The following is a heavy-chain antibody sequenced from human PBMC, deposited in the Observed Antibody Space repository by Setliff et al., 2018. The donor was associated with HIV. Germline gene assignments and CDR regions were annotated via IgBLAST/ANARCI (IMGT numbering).Heavy chain of an antibody. Sequence: PSETLSLTCTVSGGSISSSSYYWGWIRQPPGKGLEWIGTIYYSGSTYYNPSLKSRVTMSVDTSKNQFSLKLRSVTAADTAVYYCARVIYSYYDSTGYSCYFDYWGRGTLVTVSS. CDR1: GGSISSSSYY. V-gene: IGHV4-39*07. D-gene: IGHD3-22*01. CDR3: ARVIYSYYDSTGYSCYFDY. CDR2: IYYSGST. J-gene: IGHJ4*02.